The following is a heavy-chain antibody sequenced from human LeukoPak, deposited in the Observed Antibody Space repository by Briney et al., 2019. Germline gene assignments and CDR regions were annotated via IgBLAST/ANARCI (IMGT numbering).Heavy chain of an antibody. Sequence: GGPLRLSCAASGFTFSSYAMSWARPAPRKGLEWVSAISGSGGSTYYADSVKDRFPNSRDNSKNTLYLQMNSLRAENTAVYYCAKAGYGDYVNWFDPWGQGTLVTVSS. V-gene: IGHV3-23*01. CDR1: GFTFSSYA. J-gene: IGHJ5*02. CDR2: ISGSGGST. D-gene: IGHD4-17*01. CDR3: AKAGYGDYVNWFDP.